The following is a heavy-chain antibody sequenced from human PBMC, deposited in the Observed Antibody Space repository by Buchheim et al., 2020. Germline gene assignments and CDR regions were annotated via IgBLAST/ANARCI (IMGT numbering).Heavy chain of an antibody. CDR2: VSASGGST. V-gene: IGHV3-23*01. D-gene: IGHD3-22*01. CDR3: AKPRVTMILYGMDV. Sequence: EVQLLESGGGLVQPGGSLRLSCAASGFTFRTYAMSWVRQAPGKGLEWVSTVSASGGSTYYADSVKGRFTISRDNSKNTLYLQINSLRAEDTAVYYCAKPRVTMILYGMDVWGQGTT. J-gene: IGHJ6*02. CDR1: GFTFRTYA.